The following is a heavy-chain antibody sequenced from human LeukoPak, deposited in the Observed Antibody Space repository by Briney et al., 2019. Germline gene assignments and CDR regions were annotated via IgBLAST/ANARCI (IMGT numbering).Heavy chain of an antibody. CDR3: ARGGGGNSGYYYNY. J-gene: IGHJ4*02. D-gene: IGHD3-22*01. V-gene: IGHV3-48*04. CDR1: GFTFSSYA. Sequence: PGGSLRLSCAASGFTFSSYAMNWVRQAPGKGLEWISYVSSSSGTMYYADSVKGRFTISRDNAKNSLSLQMNSLRAEDTAVYYCARGGGGNSGYYYNYWGQGTLVTVSS. CDR2: VSSSSGTM.